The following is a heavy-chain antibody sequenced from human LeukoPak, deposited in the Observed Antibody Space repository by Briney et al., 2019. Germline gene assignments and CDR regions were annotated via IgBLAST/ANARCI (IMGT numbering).Heavy chain of an antibody. CDR2: ITHSGGST. J-gene: IGHJ4*02. V-gene: IGHV3-23*01. Sequence: GGSLRLPCAASGFTFSSYAMTWVRQAPGKGLEWVSAITHSGGSTYYADSVKGRFTISRDNSKNTLYLQMNSLRAEDTAVYYCAKSHCTSTTCFSVAYYFDYWGQGTLVTVSS. CDR3: AKSHCTSTTCFSVAYYFDY. CDR1: GFTFSSYA. D-gene: IGHD2-2*01.